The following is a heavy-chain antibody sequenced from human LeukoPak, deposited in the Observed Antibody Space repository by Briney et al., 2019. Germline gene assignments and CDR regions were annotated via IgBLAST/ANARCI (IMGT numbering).Heavy chain of an antibody. D-gene: IGHD5-12*01. CDR1: GFTVSSNY. CDR2: IYSGGST. J-gene: IGHJ3*02. CDR3: ARVRRYSTLGDDAFDI. V-gene: IGHV3-66*01. Sequence: PGGSLRLSCAASGFTVSSNYMSWVRQAPGQGLEWVSVIYSGGSTYYADSVKGRFTISRDNSKNTLYLQMNSLRAEDTAVYYCARVRRYSTLGDDAFDIWGQGTMVTVSS.